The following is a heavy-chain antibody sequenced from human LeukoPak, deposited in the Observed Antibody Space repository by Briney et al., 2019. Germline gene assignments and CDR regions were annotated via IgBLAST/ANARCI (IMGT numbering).Heavy chain of an antibody. CDR1: GFTFSSYG. D-gene: IGHD4-17*01. V-gene: IGHV3-30*18. J-gene: IGHJ4*02. Sequence: GGSLRLSCAASGFTFSSYGMHWVRQAPGKGLEWVAVISYDGSNKYYADSVKGRFTISRDNSKNTLYLQMNSLRAEDTAVYYCAKDPKTTVSYFDHWGQGTLVTVSS. CDR2: ISYDGSNK. CDR3: AKDPKTTVSYFDH.